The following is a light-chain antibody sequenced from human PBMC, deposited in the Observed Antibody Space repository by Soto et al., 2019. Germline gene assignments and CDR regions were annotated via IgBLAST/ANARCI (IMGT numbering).Light chain of an antibody. V-gene: IGKV3-15*01. CDR1: QSVSSS. J-gene: IGKJ4*01. CDR3: QQYDSWPPLT. Sequence: EIVMTQSPATLSVSPGERATLSCRASQSVSSSVAWYQQKPGQAPRLLIYDSSSRATGVPARFSGSGSGTEFSLAISSLQSEDFAVYYCQQYDSWPPLTFGGGTKVDIK. CDR2: DSS.